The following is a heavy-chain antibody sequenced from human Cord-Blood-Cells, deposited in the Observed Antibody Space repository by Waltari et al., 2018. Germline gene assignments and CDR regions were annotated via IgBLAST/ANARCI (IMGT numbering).Heavy chain of an antibody. V-gene: IGHV1-69*06. CDR3: ARDDIVVVPAADYYYGMDV. CDR1: GGTFSSYA. CDR2: IIPIFGTA. Sequence: QVQLVQSGAEVKKPGSSVKVSCKASGGTFSSYAISWLRQAPGQGLEWMGGIIPIFGTANYAQKFQGRVTITADKSTSTAYMELSSLRSEDTAVYYCARDDIVVVPAADYYYGMDVWGQGTTVTVSS. J-gene: IGHJ6*02. D-gene: IGHD2-2*01.